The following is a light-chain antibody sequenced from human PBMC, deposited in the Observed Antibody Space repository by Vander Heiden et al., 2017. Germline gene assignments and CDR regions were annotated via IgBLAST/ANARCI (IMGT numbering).Light chain of an antibody. CDR3: QQYNSYPWT. CDR1: QSISSW. CDR2: KAS. J-gene: IGKJ1*01. Sequence: IRSTQSPFARSSSVGDRVTITCRASQSISSWLAWYQQKPGKAPKLLIYKASSLESGVPSRFSGSGSGTEFTLTISSLQPDDFATYYCQQYNSYPWTFGQGTKVEIK. V-gene: IGKV1-5*03.